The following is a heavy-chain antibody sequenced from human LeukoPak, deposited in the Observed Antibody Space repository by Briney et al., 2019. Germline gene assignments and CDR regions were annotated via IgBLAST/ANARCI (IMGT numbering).Heavy chain of an antibody. J-gene: IGHJ4*02. CDR2: IHTNGNT. CDR1: GGSINNYY. CDR3: ARDEEVGSGSCYDY. D-gene: IGHD3-10*01. V-gene: IGHV4-4*07. Sequence: SETLSLTCTVSGGSINNYYWSWIRQPAGKGLEWIGRIHTNGNTNRNPSLRTRVTLSLDTSKNQFSLKLNSVTAADTAVYYCARDEEVGSGSCYDYWGQGTLVTVSS.